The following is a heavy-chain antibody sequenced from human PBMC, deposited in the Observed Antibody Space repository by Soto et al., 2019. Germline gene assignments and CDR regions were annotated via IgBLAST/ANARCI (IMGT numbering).Heavy chain of an antibody. D-gene: IGHD2-2*01. J-gene: IGHJ5*02. CDR2: IYTDGRT. CDR3: AKEGTTSPYNWFDP. Sequence: GGSLRLSCAASLFSVTSNYMTWVRQAPGKGLECVSIIYTDGRTNYADSVRGRFTISRDNSKNTVHLQMSSLRAEDTAVYYCAKEGTTSPYNWFDPWGQGTLVTVSS. CDR1: LFSVTSNY. V-gene: IGHV3-53*01.